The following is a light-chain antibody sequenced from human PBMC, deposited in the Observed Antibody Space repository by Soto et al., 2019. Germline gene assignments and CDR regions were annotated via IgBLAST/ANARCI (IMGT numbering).Light chain of an antibody. J-gene: IGKJ1*01. CDR2: RAS. CDR1: QSISSW. V-gene: IGKV1-5*03. CDR3: QQYDRASWT. Sequence: IPMTQSPSTLSASVGDRVIITCRASQSISSWLAWYQQKPGKAPDLLIYRASTLKTGIPSRFSGSGSGTEFTLTISNLQPDDFATYYCQQYDRASWTFGPGTKVEIK.